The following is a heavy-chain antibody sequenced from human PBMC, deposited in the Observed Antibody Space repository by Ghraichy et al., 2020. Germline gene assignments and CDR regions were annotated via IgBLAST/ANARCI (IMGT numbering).Heavy chain of an antibody. CDR1: GFTFSSYA. J-gene: IGHJ4*02. CDR2: ISGSGGNT. CDR3: AKDKDSSSWGSAFDY. V-gene: IGHV3-23*01. Sequence: GGSLRLSCAASGFTFSSYAMSWVRQLPGKGLEWVSTISGSGGNTYYSDSSVKGRFTISRDNSKNTLYLQMNSLRAEDTAVYYCAKDKDSSSWGSAFDYWGQGTLVTVSS. D-gene: IGHD6-13*01.